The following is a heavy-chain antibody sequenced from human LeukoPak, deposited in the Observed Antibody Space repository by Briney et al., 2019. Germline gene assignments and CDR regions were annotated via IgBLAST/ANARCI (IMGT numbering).Heavy chain of an antibody. V-gene: IGHV3-30*02. CDR1: GFAFSSYG. Sequence: PGGSLRLSCAASGFAFSSYGIHWVRQAPGKGLEWEAFIRYDGNNKYYADSVKGRLTISRDNSKNTLYLQMNSLRAEDTAVYYCVKDPVASAVAGTNYFDYWGQGTLVTVSS. D-gene: IGHD6-19*01. CDR2: IRYDGNNK. J-gene: IGHJ4*02. CDR3: VKDPVASAVAGTNYFDY.